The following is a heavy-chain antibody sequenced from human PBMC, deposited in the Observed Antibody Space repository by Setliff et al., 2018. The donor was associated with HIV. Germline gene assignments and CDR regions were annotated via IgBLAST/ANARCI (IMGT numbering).Heavy chain of an antibody. J-gene: IGHJ4*02. Sequence: SETLSLTCTVSGGSMINYYWTWIRQPPGKGLEWIGYSSTSGCTNCNPSLESRVTISVDTSKNQVSLKLRSVTAADTAVYYCARHYYDSDNDPLEIWGQGTLVTVSS. CDR1: GGSMINYY. D-gene: IGHD3-16*01. V-gene: IGHV4-4*08. CDR3: ARHYYDSDNDPLEI. CDR2: SSTSGCT.